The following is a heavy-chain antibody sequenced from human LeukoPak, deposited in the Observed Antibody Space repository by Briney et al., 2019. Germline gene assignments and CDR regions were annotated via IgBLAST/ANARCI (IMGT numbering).Heavy chain of an antibody. J-gene: IGHJ4*02. CDR3: AKGDSSSVPQKGPDY. Sequence: GASVTVSCKASGYTFTGYYMHWVRQAPGQGLEWMGWINPNSGGTNYAHKFQGRVTMTSDTSITTAYMELSRLRSDDTAVYYCAKGDSSSVPQKGPDYWGQGTLVTVSS. D-gene: IGHD6-13*01. V-gene: IGHV1-2*02. CDR2: INPNSGGT. CDR1: GYTFTGYY.